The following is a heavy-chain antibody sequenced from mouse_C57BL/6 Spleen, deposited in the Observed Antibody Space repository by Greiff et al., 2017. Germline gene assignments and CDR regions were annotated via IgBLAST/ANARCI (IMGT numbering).Heavy chain of an antibody. CDR1: GYTFTDYN. CDR3: ARHPNWDDWYFDV. D-gene: IGHD4-1*01. V-gene: IGHV1-18*01. CDR2: INPNNGGT. Sequence: VQLQQSGPELVKPGASVKIPCKASGYTFTDYNMDWVKQSHGKSLEWIGDINPNNGGTIYNQKFKGKATLTVDKSSSTAYMELRSLTSEDTAVYYCARHPNWDDWYFDVWGTGTTVTVSS. J-gene: IGHJ1*03.